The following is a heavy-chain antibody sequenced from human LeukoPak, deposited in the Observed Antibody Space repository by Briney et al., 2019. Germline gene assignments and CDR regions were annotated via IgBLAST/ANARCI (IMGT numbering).Heavy chain of an antibody. J-gene: IGHJ6*03. CDR2: IYYSGST. CDR1: GGSISSYY. D-gene: IGHD6-6*01. Sequence: SETLSLTCTVSGGSISSYYWSWVRQPPGKGLEWIGYIYYSGSTNYNPSLKSRVTISVDTSKNQFSLKLSSVTAADTAVYYCAIAGKQLAYYYYVYMDVWGKGPTVTVS. V-gene: IGHV4-59*12. CDR3: AIAGKQLAYYYYVYMDV.